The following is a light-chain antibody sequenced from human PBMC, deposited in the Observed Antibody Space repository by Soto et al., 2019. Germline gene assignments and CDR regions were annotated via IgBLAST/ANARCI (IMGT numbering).Light chain of an antibody. CDR1: QSVSSN. V-gene: IGKV3-20*01. Sequence: PGERATLSCRASQSVSSNLAWYQQKPGQAPRLLIYATSSRATGIPDRFSGSGSGTDFTLTISRLEPEDFAVYCCQQYGSSPKTFGQGTKVDIK. CDR2: ATS. J-gene: IGKJ1*01. CDR3: QQYGSSPKT.